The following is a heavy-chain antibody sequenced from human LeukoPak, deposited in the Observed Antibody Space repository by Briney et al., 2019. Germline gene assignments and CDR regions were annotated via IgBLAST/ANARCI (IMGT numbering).Heavy chain of an antibody. CDR1: GDSVSSNSGA. Sequence: SQTLSLTCAIFGDSVSSNSGAWNWIRQSPSRGLEWLGRTFYRSQWYNDYAVSVKGRIAINPDTSKNQFSLQLNSVTPEDTAVYYCARGEADTYAFEYWGQGTLVTVSS. V-gene: IGHV6-1*01. D-gene: IGHD5-18*01. J-gene: IGHJ4*02. CDR2: TFYRSQWYN. CDR3: ARGEADTYAFEY.